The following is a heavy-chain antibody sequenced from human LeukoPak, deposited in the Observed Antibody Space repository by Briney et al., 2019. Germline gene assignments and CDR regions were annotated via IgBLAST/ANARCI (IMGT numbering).Heavy chain of an antibody. CDR3: ARYYDILTGYSNGYYFDY. Sequence: ASVKVSCKASGYTFTSYGISWVRQAPGQGLEWMGWISAYNGNTNYAQKLQGRVTMTTDTSTSTAYMELRSLRSDDTAVYYCARYYDILTGYSNGYYFDYWGQGTLVTVSS. J-gene: IGHJ4*02. D-gene: IGHD3-9*01. V-gene: IGHV1-18*01. CDR1: GYTFTSYG. CDR2: ISAYNGNT.